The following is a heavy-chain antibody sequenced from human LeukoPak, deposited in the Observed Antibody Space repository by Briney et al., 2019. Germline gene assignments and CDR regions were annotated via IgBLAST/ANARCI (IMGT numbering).Heavy chain of an antibody. CDR2: IRSRRTYI. Sequence: GGPLRLSFPAPGFTFGDYSMNGAGQAPGKGLEWAYSIRSRRTYIYYADSVKGRFTISRDNGKNSLYLQMNSLRAEDTAVYYCANYRQSITAAGNSREFADYWGQGTLVTVSS. CDR3: ANYRQSITAAGNSREFADY. V-gene: IGHV3-21*04. D-gene: IGHD6-13*01. J-gene: IGHJ4*02. CDR1: GFTFGDYS.